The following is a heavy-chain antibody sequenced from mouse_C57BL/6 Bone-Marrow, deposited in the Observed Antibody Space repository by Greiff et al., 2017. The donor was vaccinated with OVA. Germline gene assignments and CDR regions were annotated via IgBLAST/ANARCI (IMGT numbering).Heavy chain of an antibody. CDR1: GYTFTNYW. J-gene: IGHJ1*03. Sequence: QVQLQQSGAELVRPGTSVKMSCKASGYTFTNYWIGWAKQRPGHGLEWIGDIYPGGGYTNYNEKFKGKATLTADKSSSTAYMQFSSLTSEDSAIYYCAREGEGDWYVDVWGTGTTVTVSS. CDR2: IYPGGGYT. CDR3: AREGEGDWYVDV. V-gene: IGHV1-63*01.